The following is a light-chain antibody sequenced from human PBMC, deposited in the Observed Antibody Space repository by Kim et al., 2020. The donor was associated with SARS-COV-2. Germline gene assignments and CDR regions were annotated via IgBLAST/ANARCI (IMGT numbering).Light chain of an antibody. CDR2: AAS. CDR3: QQCKGAPWT. V-gene: IGKV1-27*01. Sequence: DIQMTQSPSSLSASVGDGVTITCRASQGISNYLAWYQQKPGKVPKLLIYAASALRSGVPSRFSGSGSGTDFTLTITSLQPEDVAVYYCQQCKGAPWTFGHGTKVDIK. J-gene: IGKJ1*01. CDR1: QGISNY.